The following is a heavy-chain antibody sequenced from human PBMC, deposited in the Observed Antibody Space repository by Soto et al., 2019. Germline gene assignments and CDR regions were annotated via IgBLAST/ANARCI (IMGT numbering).Heavy chain of an antibody. CDR3: ARDWLHDSSGAIDM. J-gene: IGHJ3*02. V-gene: IGHV3-33*01. Sequence: VGSLRPSCAASGFTFSGHGMHWVRQAPGKGLEWVAVIWYDGGNTYYGDSVKGRFTISRDNSRNTLYLEMNSLRAEDTAVYYCARDWLHDSSGAIDMWGQGTMVNVSS. CDR1: GFTFSGHG. CDR2: IWYDGGNT. D-gene: IGHD3-22*01.